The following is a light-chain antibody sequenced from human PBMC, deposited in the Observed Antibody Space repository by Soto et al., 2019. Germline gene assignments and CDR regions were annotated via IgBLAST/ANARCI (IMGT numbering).Light chain of an antibody. CDR2: DAS. CDR1: QSVSSY. Sequence: EIVLTQSPATLSLSPGERATLSCRASQSVSSYLAWYQQKPGQAPRLLIYDASNRATGIPARFSGSGSETDFTLTISSLEPEDFAVYYCQQRSSWPLTFGGGTNVEIE. V-gene: IGKV3-11*01. J-gene: IGKJ4*01. CDR3: QQRSSWPLT.